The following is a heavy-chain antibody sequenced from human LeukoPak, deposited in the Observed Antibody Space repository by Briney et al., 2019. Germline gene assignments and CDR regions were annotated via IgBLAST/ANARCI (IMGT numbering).Heavy chain of an antibody. CDR2: MNPNRDNT. Sequence: ASVKVSCKDSGYTFTSYDINWVRQATGQGLEWMGWMNPNRDNTGCAQKFQGRVTITRNTSRSTSYMELSRLRSEDTAVYYCARGAYGDFLWDYYYYMDVWGKGTTVTVSS. CDR1: GYTFTSYD. V-gene: IGHV1-8*03. D-gene: IGHD4-17*01. J-gene: IGHJ6*03. CDR3: ARGAYGDFLWDYYYYMDV.